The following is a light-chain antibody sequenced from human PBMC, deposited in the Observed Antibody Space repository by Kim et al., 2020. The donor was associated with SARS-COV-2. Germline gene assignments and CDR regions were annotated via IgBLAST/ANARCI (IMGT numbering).Light chain of an antibody. Sequence: DIQMTQSPSSLSASVGDRVTIACRASQSISNYLNWYQQKPGKAPNLLIYAASSLQGGVPSRFSGSGSGTDFTLTISRLEPEDFAMYYCQQYGTSLRTFGQGTKVDIK. CDR2: AAS. J-gene: IGKJ1*01. V-gene: IGKV1-39*01. CDR1: QSISNY. CDR3: QQYGTSLRT.